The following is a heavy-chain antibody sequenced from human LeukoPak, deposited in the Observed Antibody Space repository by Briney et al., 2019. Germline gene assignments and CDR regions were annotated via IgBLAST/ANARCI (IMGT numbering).Heavy chain of an antibody. CDR2: ISWNSGSI. Sequence: GGSLRLSCAASGFTFDDYAMHWVRQAPGKGLEWVSGISWNSGSIGYADSVKGRFTISRDNAKNSLYLQMNSLRAEDTAVYYCARDRGSGSTGAFDIWGQGTMVTVSS. D-gene: IGHD1-26*01. J-gene: IGHJ3*02. V-gene: IGHV3-9*01. CDR3: ARDRGSGSTGAFDI. CDR1: GFTFDDYA.